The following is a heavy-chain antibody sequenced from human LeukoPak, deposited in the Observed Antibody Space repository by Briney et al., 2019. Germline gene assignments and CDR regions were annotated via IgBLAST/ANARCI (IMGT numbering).Heavy chain of an antibody. D-gene: IGHD3-10*01. J-gene: IGHJ4*02. V-gene: IGHV3-33*01. Sequence: GPLRLSCAASGFTFSSYGMHWVRQPPGKGLEWVEVIWYDGSNKYYADSVKGRFTISRDNSKNTLYLQMNSLRAEDRAVYYCARGLRGVIWGLFDYWGQRTLVTVSS. CDR3: ARGLRGVIWGLFDY. CDR2: IWYDGSNK. CDR1: GFTFSSYG.